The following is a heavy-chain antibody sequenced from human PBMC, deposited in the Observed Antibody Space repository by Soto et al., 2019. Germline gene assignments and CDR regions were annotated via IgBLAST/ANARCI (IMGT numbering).Heavy chain of an antibody. Sequence: GESLKISCKGSGYSFTSYWIGWVRQMPGKGLEWMGIIYPGDSDTRYSPSFQGQVTISADKSISTAYLQWSSLKASDTAMYYCARHGVEGGSSTSCFSYWGQGTLVTVSS. J-gene: IGHJ4*02. CDR1: GYSFTSYW. CDR2: IYPGDSDT. V-gene: IGHV5-51*01. CDR3: ARHGVEGGSSTSCFSY. D-gene: IGHD2-2*01.